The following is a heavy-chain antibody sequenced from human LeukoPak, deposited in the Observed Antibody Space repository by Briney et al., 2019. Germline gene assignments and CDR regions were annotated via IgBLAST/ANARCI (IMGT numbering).Heavy chain of an antibody. CDR3: ARFTYDFWSGYDDAFDI. V-gene: IGHV4-59*01. J-gene: IGHJ3*02. D-gene: IGHD3-3*01. CDR2: IYYSGST. Sequence: PSETLSLTCTVSGGSISSYYWSWIRQPPGKGLEWIGYIYYSGSTNYNPSLKSQVTISVDTSKNQFSLKLSSVTAADTAVYYCARFTYDFWSGYDDAFDIWGQGTMVTVSS. CDR1: GGSISSYY.